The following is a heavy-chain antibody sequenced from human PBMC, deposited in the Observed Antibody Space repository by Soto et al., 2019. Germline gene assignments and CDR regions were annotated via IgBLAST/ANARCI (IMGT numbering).Heavy chain of an antibody. D-gene: IGHD3-10*01. CDR3: ARVPQSRNYYGSGSYRLYYYYGMDV. V-gene: IGHV5-51*01. J-gene: IGHJ6*02. CDR1: GYSFTSYW. CDR2: IYPGDSDT. Sequence: GESLKISCKGSGYSFTSYWIGWVRQMPGKGLEWMGIIYPGDSDTRYSPSFQGQVTISADKSISTAYLQWSSLKASGTAMYYCARVPQSRNYYGSGSYRLYYYYGMDVWGQGTTVTSP.